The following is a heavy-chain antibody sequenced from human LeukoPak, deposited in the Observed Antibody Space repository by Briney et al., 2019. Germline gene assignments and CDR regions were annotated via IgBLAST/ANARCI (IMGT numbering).Heavy chain of an antibody. CDR2: ISSSSSYI. D-gene: IGHD3-16*02. V-gene: IGHV3-21*01. CDR1: GFTFSSYS. CDR3: AREESYYDYVWGSYRPYYFDY. J-gene: IGHJ4*02. Sequence: GGSPRLSCAASGFTFSSYSMNWVRQAPGKGLEWVSSISSSSSYIYYADSVKGRFTISRDNAKNSLYLQMNSLRAEDTAVYYCAREESYYDYVWGSYRPYYFDYWGQGTLVTVSS.